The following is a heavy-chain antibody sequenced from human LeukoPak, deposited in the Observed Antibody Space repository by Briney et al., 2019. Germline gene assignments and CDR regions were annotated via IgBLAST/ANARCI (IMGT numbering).Heavy chain of an antibody. Sequence: PSETLSLTCSVSGGSISSSSYYWGWIRQPPGKGLEWIGSIYYSGSTYYNPSLKSRVTISVDTSKNQFSLKLSSVTAADTAVYYCSVRIAAWALFDYWGQGTLVTVSS. D-gene: IGHD6-6*01. CDR2: IYYSGST. V-gene: IGHV4-39*07. CDR1: GGSISSSSYY. J-gene: IGHJ4*02. CDR3: SVRIAAWALFDY.